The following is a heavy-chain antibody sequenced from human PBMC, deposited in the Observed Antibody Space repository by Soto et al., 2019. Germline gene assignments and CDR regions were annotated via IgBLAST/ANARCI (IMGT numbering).Heavy chain of an antibody. CDR3: ARNPYYDFWSGYYFDFEY. CDR1: GFTFSSYW. V-gene: IGHV3-74*01. J-gene: IGHJ4*02. Sequence: GGSLRLSCAASGFTFSSYWMHWVRQAPGKGLVWASHINSDGSSTSYADSVKGRFTISRDNAKNTLYLQMNSLRAEDTAVYYCARNPYYDFWSGYYFDFEYWGQGTLLTSPQ. CDR2: INSDGSST. D-gene: IGHD3-3*01.